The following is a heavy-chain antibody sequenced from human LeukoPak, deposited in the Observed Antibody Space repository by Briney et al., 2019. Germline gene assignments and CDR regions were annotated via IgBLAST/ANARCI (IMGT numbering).Heavy chain of an antibody. CDR3: AIPPGYCGNDCSFDH. D-gene: IGHD2-21*02. J-gene: IGHJ4*02. Sequence: GASLQISCEGSGYHFSNYWIGWVRPLPGKGLEWMGIIYPGDYETRDSPSFQGLVTISVDKSISTAYLQWSSLKASDAAMYYCAIPPGYCGNDCSFDHWGQGTLVTVSS. CDR1: GYHFSNYW. V-gene: IGHV5-51*01. CDR2: IYPGDYET.